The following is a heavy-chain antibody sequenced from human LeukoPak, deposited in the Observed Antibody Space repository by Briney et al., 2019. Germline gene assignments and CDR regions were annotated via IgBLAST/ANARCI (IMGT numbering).Heavy chain of an antibody. CDR1: GYSFTSYW. CDR2: IYPGDSDT. Sequence: GESLKISCKGSGYSFTSYWIGWVRQMPGKGLEWMGIIYPGDSDTRYSPSFQGQVTISADKSISTAYLQWSSLKASDTAMYYCARPSRRGYCSSTSCSLGAFDIWGQGTMVTVSS. CDR3: ARPSRRGYCSSTSCSLGAFDI. J-gene: IGHJ3*02. D-gene: IGHD2-2*01. V-gene: IGHV5-51*01.